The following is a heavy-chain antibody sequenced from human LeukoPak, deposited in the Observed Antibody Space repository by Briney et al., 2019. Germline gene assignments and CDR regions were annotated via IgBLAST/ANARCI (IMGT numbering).Heavy chain of an antibody. J-gene: IGHJ3*02. CDR3: AAGEAFDI. Sequence: PSETLSLTCAVYGGSFSGYYWSWIRQPPGKGLEWIGEINNSGSTNYDPSLKSRVTISVDTSKNQFSLKLSSVTAADTAVYYCAAGEAFDIWGQGTMVTVSS. V-gene: IGHV4-34*01. D-gene: IGHD1-14*01. CDR2: INNSGST. CDR1: GGSFSGYY.